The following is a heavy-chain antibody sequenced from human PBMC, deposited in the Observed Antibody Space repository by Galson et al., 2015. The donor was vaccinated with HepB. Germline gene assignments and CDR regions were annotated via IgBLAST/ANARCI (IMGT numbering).Heavy chain of an antibody. V-gene: IGHV7-4-1*02. D-gene: IGHD2-2*01. CDR2: INTNTGNP. Sequence: SVKVSCKASGYTFTSYAMNWVRQAPGQGLEWMGWINTNTGNPTYAQGFTGRFVFSLDTSVSTAYLQISSLKAEDTAVYYCARDVVPAAMAGRASLSYIYWGQGTLVTVSS. J-gene: IGHJ4*02. CDR1: GYTFTSYA. CDR3: ARDVVPAAMAGRASLSYIY.